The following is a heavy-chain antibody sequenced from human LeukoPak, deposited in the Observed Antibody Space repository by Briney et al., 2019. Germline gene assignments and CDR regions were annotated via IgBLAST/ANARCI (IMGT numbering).Heavy chain of an antibody. J-gene: IGHJ6*03. CDR2: ISSSSSYI. CDR1: GFTFSSYS. V-gene: IGHV3-21*01. CDR3: ARATVATSGWYWSTQALRRYYYYMDV. D-gene: IGHD6-19*01. Sequence: PGGSLRLSCAASGFTFSSYSMNWVRQAPGKGLEWVSSISSSSSYIYYADSVKGRFTISRENAKNSLYLQMNSLRAGDTAVYYCARATVATSGWYWSTQALRRYYYYMDVWGKGTTVTISS.